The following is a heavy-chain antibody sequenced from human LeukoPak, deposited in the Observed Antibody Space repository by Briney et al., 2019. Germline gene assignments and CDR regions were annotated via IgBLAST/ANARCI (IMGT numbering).Heavy chain of an antibody. CDR3: ATIFVGGSTVGEPFDL. CDR1: GFTFSNYW. J-gene: IGHJ4*02. V-gene: IGHV3-7*01. Sequence: GGSLRLSCAASGFTFSNYWMTWVRQAPGKGLEWVANIKQDGSAKSYVDSVKGRFTISRDNAKNSLYLQMNSLRAEGTAVYYCATIFVGGSTVGEPFDLWGQGTLVTVSS. CDR2: IKQDGSAK. D-gene: IGHD3-16*01.